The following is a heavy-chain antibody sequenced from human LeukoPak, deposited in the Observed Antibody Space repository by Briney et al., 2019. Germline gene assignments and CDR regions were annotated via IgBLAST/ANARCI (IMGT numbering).Heavy chain of an antibody. V-gene: IGHV3-23*01. Sequence: GGSLRLSCAASGFTFSIYAMSWVRQAPGKGLEWVSNIGASGDNTYYAASVEGRFTISRDDSKNTLYLQMNSLRAEDTAVYYCAKVQLGIGVDYWGQGTLVTVSS. CDR2: IGASGDNT. CDR1: GFTFSIYA. D-gene: IGHD7-27*01. J-gene: IGHJ4*02. CDR3: AKVQLGIGVDY.